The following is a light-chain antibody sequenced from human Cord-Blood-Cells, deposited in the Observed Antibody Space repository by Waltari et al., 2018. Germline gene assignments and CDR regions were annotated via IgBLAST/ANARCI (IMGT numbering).Light chain of an antibody. Sequence: DIVMTQYPDSLDVSLGERATINCKSSQSVLYSSNNKNYLAWYQQKPGQPPKLLIYWASTRESGVPDRCSGSGSGADFTLTISSLQAEDVAVYYCQQYYSTPITFGQGTRLEIK. CDR1: QSVLYSSNNKNY. CDR3: QQYYSTPIT. J-gene: IGKJ5*01. CDR2: WAS. V-gene: IGKV4-1*01.